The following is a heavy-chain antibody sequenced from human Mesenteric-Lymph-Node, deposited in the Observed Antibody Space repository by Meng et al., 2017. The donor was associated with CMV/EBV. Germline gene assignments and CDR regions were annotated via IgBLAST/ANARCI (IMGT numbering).Heavy chain of an antibody. V-gene: IGHV3-23*01. CDR1: GFIFSTYA. CDR3: AKDPNDLTYYYESSGPFDY. J-gene: IGHJ4*02. CDR2: ISGSDGST. Sequence: GGSLRLSCAASGFIFSTYAMSWVRQAPGKGLEWVSAISGSDGSTYYADSVKGRFTISRDNFKNTLFLQMNSLRAEDTAVYYCAKDPNDLTYYYESSGPFDYWGQGTLVTVSS. D-gene: IGHD3-22*01.